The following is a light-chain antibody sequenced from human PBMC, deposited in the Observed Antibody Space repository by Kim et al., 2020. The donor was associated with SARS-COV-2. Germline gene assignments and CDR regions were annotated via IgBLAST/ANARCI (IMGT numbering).Light chain of an antibody. Sequence: QSALTQPASVSGSPGQSITISCTGTSSDIGAYNYVSWYQQHPGKAPKLIIYDVSNRPSGVSSRFSDSKSGNTASLTISGLQGEDEADFYCCSYTRSTTRVFGGGTKVTVL. J-gene: IGLJ3*02. CDR3: CSYTRSTTRV. CDR2: DVS. V-gene: IGLV2-14*03. CDR1: SSDIGAYNY.